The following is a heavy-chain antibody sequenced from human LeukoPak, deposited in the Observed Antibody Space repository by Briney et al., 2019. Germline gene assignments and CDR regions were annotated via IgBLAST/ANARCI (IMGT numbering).Heavy chain of an antibody. CDR2: ISYDGSNK. D-gene: IGHD6-19*01. V-gene: IGHV3-30*18. J-gene: IGHJ4*02. CDR3: AKDGGMAVAGNFDY. Sequence: PGRSLRLSCAASGFTFSSYGMHWVRQAPGKGLEWVAVISYDGSNKYYADSVKGRFTISRDNSKNTLYLQMNSLRAEDTAVYYCAKDGGMAVAGNFDYWGQGTLVTVSS. CDR1: GFTFSSYG.